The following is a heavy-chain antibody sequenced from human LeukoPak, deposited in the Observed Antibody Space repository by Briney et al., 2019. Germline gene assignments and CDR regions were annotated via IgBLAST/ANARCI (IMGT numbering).Heavy chain of an antibody. CDR3: ASRYYYDSSGYLPNDY. Sequence: SETLSLICTVSGGSISSYYWSWIRQPPGKGLEWIGYTYYSGSTNYNPSLKSRVTISVDTSKNQFSLKLSSVTAADTAVYYCASRYYYDSSGYLPNDYWGQGTLVTVSS. CDR1: GGSISSYY. CDR2: TYYSGST. D-gene: IGHD3-22*01. J-gene: IGHJ4*02. V-gene: IGHV4-59*12.